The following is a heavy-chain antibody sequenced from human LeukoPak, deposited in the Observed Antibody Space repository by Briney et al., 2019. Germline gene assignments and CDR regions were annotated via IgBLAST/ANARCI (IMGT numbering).Heavy chain of an antibody. CDR3: AKLASSVVPAAKMYYYYMDV. D-gene: IGHD2-2*01. Sequence: PGGSLRLSCAASGFTFDDYAMHWVRQAPGKGLEWVSGISWNSGSIGYADSVKGRFTISRDNAKNSLYLQMNSLRAEDTALYYCAKLASSVVPAAKMYYYYMDVWGKGTTVTVSS. CDR2: ISWNSGSI. J-gene: IGHJ6*03. V-gene: IGHV3-9*01. CDR1: GFTFDDYA.